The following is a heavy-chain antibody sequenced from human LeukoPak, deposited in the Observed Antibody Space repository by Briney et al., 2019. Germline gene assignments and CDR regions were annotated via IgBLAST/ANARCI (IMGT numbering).Heavy chain of an antibody. V-gene: IGHV3-53*01. CDR1: GFTASNNY. CDR3: ARNSGELGA. D-gene: IGHD2-21*01. CDR2: IYSGGGT. J-gene: IGHJ5*02. Sequence: VGSLRLSCAASGFTASNNYMSSVRRAAGKGLEWVSLIYSGGGTYYADSVKGRFTISRDNSKNTLYLQMNSLRAEDTAVYYCARNSGELGAWGQGTLVTVSS.